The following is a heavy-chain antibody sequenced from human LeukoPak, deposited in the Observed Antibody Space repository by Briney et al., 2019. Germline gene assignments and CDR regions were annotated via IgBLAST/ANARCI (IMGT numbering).Heavy chain of an antibody. J-gene: IGHJ4*02. D-gene: IGHD2-15*01. Sequence: GGSLRLSCAASGFTFSSYAMHWVRPAPGKGLEWVAVISYDGSNKYYADSVKGRFTISRDNSKNTLYLQMNSLRAEDTAVYYCARDGRISGVVAATDFDYWGQGTLVTVSS. V-gene: IGHV3-30-3*01. CDR3: ARDGRISGVVAATDFDY. CDR2: ISYDGSNK. CDR1: GFTFSSYA.